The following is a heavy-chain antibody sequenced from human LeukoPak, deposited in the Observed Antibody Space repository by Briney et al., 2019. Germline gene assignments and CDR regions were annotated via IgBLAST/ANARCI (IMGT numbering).Heavy chain of an antibody. V-gene: IGHV3-33*01. D-gene: IGHD6-19*01. CDR2: IWYDGSNK. J-gene: IGHJ3*02. Sequence: GGSLRLSCAASGFTFSSYGTHWVRQAPGKGLEWVAVIWYDGSNKYYADSVKGRFTISRDNSKNTLYLQMNSLRAEDTAVYYCARWGITVAGTQFIWGQGTMVTVSS. CDR1: GFTFSSYG. CDR3: ARWGITVAGTQFI.